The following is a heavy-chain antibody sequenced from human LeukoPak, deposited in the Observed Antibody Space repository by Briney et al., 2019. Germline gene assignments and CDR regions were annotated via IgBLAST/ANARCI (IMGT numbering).Heavy chain of an antibody. CDR2: ISAYNGNT. J-gene: IGHJ6*02. CDR3: ARGAGTFSTEGYYYYYYGMDV. D-gene: IGHD1-7*01. Sequence: ASVKVSCKASGYTFTSYGISWVRQAPGQGLEWMGWISAYNGNTNYAQKLQGRVTMTTDTSTSTAHMELRSLRSDDTAVYYCARGAGTFSTEGYYYYYYGMDVWGQGTTVTVSS. V-gene: IGHV1-18*01. CDR1: GYTFTSYG.